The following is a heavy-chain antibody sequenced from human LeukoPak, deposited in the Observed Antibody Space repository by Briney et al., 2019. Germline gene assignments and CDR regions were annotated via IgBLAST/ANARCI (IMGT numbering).Heavy chain of an antibody. V-gene: IGHV3-23*01. CDR2: ISGSGAAT. CDR1: GFTFSNYA. CDR3: AKDLSSGWYPYYFDF. Sequence: GGSLTLSCAASGFTFSNYAMNWVRQAPGKGLEWVSAISGSGAATFNADSVKGRFTISRDNSKNTLYLQMNSLRAEDTAVYYCAKDLSSGWYPYYFDFWGRETLDRVSS. D-gene: IGHD6-19*01. J-gene: IGHJ4*02.